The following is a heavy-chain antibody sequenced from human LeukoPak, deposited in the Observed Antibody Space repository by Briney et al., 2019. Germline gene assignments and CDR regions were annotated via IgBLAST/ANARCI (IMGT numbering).Heavy chain of an antibody. Sequence: SETLSLTCTVSGGSISSYYWSWIRQPPGKGLEWIGYIYYSGSTYYNPSLKSRVTISVDTSKNQFSLKLSSVTAADTAVYYCARRSGWLDYWGQGTLVTVSS. V-gene: IGHV4-59*08. CDR2: IYYSGST. D-gene: IGHD6-19*01. CDR3: ARRSGWLDY. CDR1: GGSISSYY. J-gene: IGHJ4*02.